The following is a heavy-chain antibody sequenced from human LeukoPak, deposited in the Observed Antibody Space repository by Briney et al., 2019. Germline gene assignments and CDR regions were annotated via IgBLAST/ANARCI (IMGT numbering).Heavy chain of an antibody. CDR2: ISGSGGST. D-gene: IGHD7-27*01. J-gene: IGHJ4*02. CDR3: AKSAESPPTGEIDY. CDR1: GFTFSSYA. V-gene: IGHV3-23*01. Sequence: GGSLRLSCAASGFTFSSYALSWVRQAPGKGLEWVSAISGSGGSTYYADSVKGRFTISRDNSKNTLYLQMNSLRAEDTAVYYCAKSAESPPTGEIDYWGQGTLVTVSS.